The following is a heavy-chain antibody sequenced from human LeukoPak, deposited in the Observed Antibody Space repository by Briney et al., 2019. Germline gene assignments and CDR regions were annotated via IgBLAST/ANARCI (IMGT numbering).Heavy chain of an antibody. V-gene: IGHV3-74*01. J-gene: IGHJ4*02. D-gene: IGHD2-15*01. Sequence: GGSLRLSCVASGFTFSSYWMHWVRQAPGKGLGWVSRIDFETDTTTYAGSVKGRFTISRDNTKNTLYLQMDSLRDEDAAVYYCVRAGSGFDYWGQGTLVTVTS. CDR3: VRAGSGFDY. CDR2: IDFETDTT. CDR1: GFTFSSYW.